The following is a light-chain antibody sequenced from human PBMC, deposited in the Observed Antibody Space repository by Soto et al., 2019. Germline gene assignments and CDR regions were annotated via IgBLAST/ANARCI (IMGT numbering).Light chain of an antibody. Sequence: DIQMTQSPSTLSASAGDRVIITCRASQYINTWLAWYQQKPGRAPKLLIYSSSSLESGVPSRFSGSGSGSEFTLTISSLQSDDFATYYCQQYQGFPFTFGQGTKLEI. V-gene: IGKV1-5*03. J-gene: IGKJ2*01. CDR3: QQYQGFPFT. CDR2: SSS. CDR1: QYINTW.